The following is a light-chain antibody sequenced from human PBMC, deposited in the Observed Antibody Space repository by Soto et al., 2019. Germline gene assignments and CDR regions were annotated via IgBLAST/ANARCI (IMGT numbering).Light chain of an antibody. V-gene: IGKV3-15*01. Sequence: EIVMTQSPATLSVSPGERATLSCRSSQSVSSNLAWYQQKPGQSHRLLIYDASTRPTGIPARFSGSGSGTHFTLAIGSLESEDFAVYYCQQYNNWPPLPFGGGTKVEIK. J-gene: IGKJ4*01. CDR2: DAS. CDR1: QSVSSN. CDR3: QQYNNWPPLP.